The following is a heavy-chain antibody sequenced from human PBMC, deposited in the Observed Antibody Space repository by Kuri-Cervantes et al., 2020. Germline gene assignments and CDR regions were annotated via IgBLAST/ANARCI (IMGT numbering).Heavy chain of an antibody. Sequence: AETLSLTCTVSGGSFSSYYWSWIRQPPGKGLEWIGYIYYSGSTNYNPSLKSRVTISVDTSKNQFSLRLTSVSASDTDVYYCARQLYSYPYKYWAQGTLVTVSS. D-gene: IGHD5-18*01. CDR1: GGSFSSYY. V-gene: IGHV4-59*08. CDR2: IYYSGST. CDR3: ARQLYSYPYKY. J-gene: IGHJ4*02.